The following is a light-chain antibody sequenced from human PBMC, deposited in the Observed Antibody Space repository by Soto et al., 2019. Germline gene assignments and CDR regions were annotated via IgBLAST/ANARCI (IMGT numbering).Light chain of an antibody. J-gene: IGKJ1*01. CDR3: QQSYSLPRT. CDR2: GSS. CDR1: QSISMS. Sequence: DIQLTQSPSPLSASVGDRVTITCRASQSISMSLNWYQQKSGKAPELLIYGSSTLQGGVPSRFSGSGSGTEFTLTINYLQPEDFATYYCQQSYSLPRTFGQGTKVEIK. V-gene: IGKV1-39*01.